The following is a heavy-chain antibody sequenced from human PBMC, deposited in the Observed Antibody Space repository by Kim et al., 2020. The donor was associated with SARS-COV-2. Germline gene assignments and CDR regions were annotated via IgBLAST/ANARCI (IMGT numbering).Heavy chain of an antibody. Sequence: GGSLRLSCAASGFTFSNYSMNWVRQAPGKGKEWVSYISSSSTTIYYAASGKGLFTSSRDTANNPLFLQMSSMGAEETAVYYCERERGNEGYYGMEVWG. D-gene: IGHD1-1*01. CDR1: GFTFSNYS. CDR3: ERERGNEGYYGMEV. CDR2: ISSSSTTI. J-gene: IGHJ6*02. V-gene: IGHV3-48*04.